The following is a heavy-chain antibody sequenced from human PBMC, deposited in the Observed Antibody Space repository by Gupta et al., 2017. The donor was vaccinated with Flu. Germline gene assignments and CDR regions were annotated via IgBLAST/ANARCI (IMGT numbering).Heavy chain of an antibody. CDR2: INTNTGGT. J-gene: IGHJ4*02. CDR1: GYMFVAHY. D-gene: IGHD2-21*02. Sequence: QGQLLPSGPELPKPGASVKVSCKASGYMFVAHYLHWVRQAPGKGLQWMGWINTNTGGTKYAQKFQGRVTMTRDTSTDTAYMDLSRLTSDDSAVYFCAIDYKLATANTFDFWGQGTPVTVSS. CDR3: AIDYKLATANTFDF. V-gene: IGHV1-2*02.